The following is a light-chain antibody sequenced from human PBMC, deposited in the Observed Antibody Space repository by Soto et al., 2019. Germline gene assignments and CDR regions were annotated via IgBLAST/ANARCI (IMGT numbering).Light chain of an antibody. Sequence: EIVLTQSPATLSLSPGEGVALSCGASQSLSNNFLAWYQQKPGLAPRLLIFDASTRATGIPDRFSGSGSGTDFALTISMLEPGVFAVYYCHQFGASPTYGGGAKVEFK. CDR1: QSLSNNF. J-gene: IGKJ4*01. CDR3: HQFGASPT. V-gene: IGKV3D-20*01. CDR2: DAS.